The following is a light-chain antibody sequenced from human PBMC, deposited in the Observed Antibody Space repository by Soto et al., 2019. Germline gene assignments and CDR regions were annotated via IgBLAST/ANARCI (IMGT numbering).Light chain of an antibody. V-gene: IGKV4-1*01. Sequence: DIVMTQSPDSLAVSLGETATVNCKSSQSLLFSSNNKNYLTWYQQKPGQPPKLLIYWASTRESGVPDRFSGSGSGTDFTLTSSSLQAEDVAVYYCQQYYSSPRTFGQGTKVEIK. J-gene: IGKJ1*01. CDR3: QQYYSSPRT. CDR2: WAS. CDR1: QSLLFSSNNKNY.